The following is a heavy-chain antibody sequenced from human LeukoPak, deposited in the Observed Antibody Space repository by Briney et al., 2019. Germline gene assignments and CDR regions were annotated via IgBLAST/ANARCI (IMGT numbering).Heavy chain of an antibody. J-gene: IGHJ4*02. Sequence: GRSLSLSCAASGFTFSSYAMSWVRHAPGRGLGWVSAISGSGGSTYYADSAKGRFTIPRDNSKNTLYLQMNSLRAEDTAVYYCAKDPLNLEWLLDFDYWGQGTLVTVSS. V-gene: IGHV3-23*01. CDR1: GFTFSSYA. D-gene: IGHD3-3*01. CDR3: AKDPLNLEWLLDFDY. CDR2: ISGSGGST.